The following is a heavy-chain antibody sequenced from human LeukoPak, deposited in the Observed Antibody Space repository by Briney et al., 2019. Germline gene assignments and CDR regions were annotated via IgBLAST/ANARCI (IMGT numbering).Heavy chain of an antibody. CDR1: GFTFSSYG. V-gene: IGHV3-30*02. J-gene: IGHJ4*02. CDR3: AKDLDSSGYYGYFDY. CDR2: IRYDGSNK. Sequence: GGSLRLSCAASGFTFSSYGMHWVRQAPGKGLEWVAFIRYDGSNKYYADSVKGRFTISRDNSKNTLYLQMNSLRAEDTAVYYCAKDLDSSGYYGYFDYWGQGTLVTVSS. D-gene: IGHD3-22*01.